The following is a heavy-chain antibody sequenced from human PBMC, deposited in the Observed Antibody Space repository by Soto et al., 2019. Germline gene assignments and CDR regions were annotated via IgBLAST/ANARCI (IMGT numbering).Heavy chain of an antibody. V-gene: IGHV3-15*07. J-gene: IGHJ4*01. Sequence: EVQLVESGGGLVKPGGSLRLSCAASGFTFTNAWINWVRQAPGKGLEWVGRIKSKTDGGTTDYAETVKGRFDISRDDSNKMVYLQMNSLKIEDTAIYYCTTDSYSTIIIVRFDYWGHGTLVTVSP. D-gene: IGHD2-8*01. CDR2: IKSKTDGGTT. CDR1: GFTFTNAW. CDR3: TTDSYSTIIIVRFDY.